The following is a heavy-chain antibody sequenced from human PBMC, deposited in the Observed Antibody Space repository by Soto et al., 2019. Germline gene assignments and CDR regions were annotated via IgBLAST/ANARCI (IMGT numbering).Heavy chain of an antibody. D-gene: IGHD2-15*01. Sequence: GGSLRLSCVASGFTFSDFYMSWIRQAPGKGLEWVSYISLSRGYTKYADSVKGRFTISRDNAKNSLYLQMSSLRAEDTAVYSCARSVDMDYWGQGTLVTVSS. CDR1: GFTFSDFY. CDR2: ISLSRGYT. J-gene: IGHJ4*02. CDR3: ARSVDMDY. V-gene: IGHV3-11*06.